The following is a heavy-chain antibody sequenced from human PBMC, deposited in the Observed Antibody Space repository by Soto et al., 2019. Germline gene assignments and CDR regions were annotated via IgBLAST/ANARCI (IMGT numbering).Heavy chain of an antibody. CDR3: ARATTVTSSFFYYGLDV. CDR2: IYYNGNT. CDR1: GDSITNDDYY. J-gene: IGHJ6*02. Sequence: SETLSLTCSVSGDSITNDDYYWTWIRQPPGKGLEWIGHIYYNGNTYYNPSLKSRLTLSLDTSQNQFSLHLTSVIAADSASYFCARATTVTSSFFYYGLDVWGQGTTVTVSS. V-gene: IGHV4-30-4*08. D-gene: IGHD4-17*01.